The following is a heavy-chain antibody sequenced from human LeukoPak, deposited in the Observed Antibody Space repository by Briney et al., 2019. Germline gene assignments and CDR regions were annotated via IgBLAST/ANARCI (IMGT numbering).Heavy chain of an antibody. V-gene: IGHV4-30-4*01. J-gene: IGHJ5*02. CDR3: ARGGYCSSTSCYAGPWFDP. CDR1: GGSFSGYY. Sequence: ASETLSLTCAVYGGSFSGYYWSWIRQPPGKGLEWIGYIYYSGSTYYNPSLKSRVTISVDTSKNQFSLKLSSVTAADTAVYYCARGGYCSSTSCYAGPWFDPWGQGTLVTVSS. D-gene: IGHD2-2*01. CDR2: IYYSGST.